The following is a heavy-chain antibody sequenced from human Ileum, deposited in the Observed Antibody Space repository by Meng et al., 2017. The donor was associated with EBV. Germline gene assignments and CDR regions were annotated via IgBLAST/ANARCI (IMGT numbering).Heavy chain of an antibody. CDR2: IDPNTGNP. V-gene: IGHV7-4-1*02. CDR3: ARGSLEADEDPG. D-gene: IGHD6-13*01. Sequence: QVQPGQSGSEWKQPGXSVKVPCRPSGYTFTSSAINWVRQAPGQGPDWMGWIDPNTGNPTYDQGFTGRFVFSLDTSVSTAYLQINSLRADDTAVYYCARGSLEADEDPGWGQGTLVTVSS. J-gene: IGHJ4*02. CDR1: GYTFTSSA.